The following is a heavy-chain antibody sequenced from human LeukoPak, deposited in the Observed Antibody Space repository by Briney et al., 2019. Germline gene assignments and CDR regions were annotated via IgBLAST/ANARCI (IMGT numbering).Heavy chain of an antibody. J-gene: IGHJ4*02. CDR1: GFTFSEYY. V-gene: IGHV3-11*04. D-gene: IGHD3-10*01. CDR2: ISSSGSTI. CDR3: ANDYNDY. Sequence: GGSLRLSCAASGFTFSEYYKSWVRQAPGKGVEGVSYISSSGSTIYYEDSVKGPFTISRDNAKTSLYLQMNSLRAEDTPVYYSANDYNDYWGQGTLVTVSS.